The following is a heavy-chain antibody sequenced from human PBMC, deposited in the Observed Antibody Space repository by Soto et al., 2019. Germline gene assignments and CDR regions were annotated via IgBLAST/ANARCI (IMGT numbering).Heavy chain of an antibody. CDR3: ARHIPSPDAFDI. J-gene: IGHJ3*02. D-gene: IGHD2-2*01. CDR1: GGSINSSSYY. CDR2: INYSGST. V-gene: IGHV4-39*01. Sequence: QLQLQESGPGLVKPSETLSLTCTVSGGSINSSSYYWGWIRQPPGKGLEWIGSINYSGSTYYNPSLKSRVTISVDTSKNQFSLKLSSVTAADTAVYYCARHIPSPDAFDIWGQGTMVTVSS.